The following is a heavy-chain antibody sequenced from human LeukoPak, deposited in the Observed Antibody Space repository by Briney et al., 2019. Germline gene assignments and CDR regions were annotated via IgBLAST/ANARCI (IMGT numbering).Heavy chain of an antibody. Sequence: ASLKVSFKVSGYTLTELSMHWVRQAPGKGGEWMGGFDPEDGETIYAQKFQGRVTMTEDTSTDTAYMELSSLRSEDTAVYYCATWGQTPGGAFDIWGQGTMVTVSS. CDR2: FDPEDGET. D-gene: IGHD3-10*01. CDR1: GYTLTELS. CDR3: ATWGQTPGGAFDI. V-gene: IGHV1-24*01. J-gene: IGHJ3*02.